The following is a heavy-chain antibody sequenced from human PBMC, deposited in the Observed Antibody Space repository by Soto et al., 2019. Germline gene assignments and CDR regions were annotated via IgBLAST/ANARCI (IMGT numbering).Heavy chain of an antibody. CDR2: ISFDGSAK. Sequence: QVQLVQSGGGVVQPERSLRLSCAASGFTFNTYGMHWVRQAPGKGLEWVAYISFDGSAKDFLDSVKGRFTISRDNSKNTLYLQMNSLRPEDTAVYYCGKDWATYTYGYLCSWGQGTLVTVSS. V-gene: IGHV3-30*18. D-gene: IGHD5-18*01. J-gene: IGHJ5*02. CDR3: GKDWATYTYGYLCS. CDR1: GFTFNTYG.